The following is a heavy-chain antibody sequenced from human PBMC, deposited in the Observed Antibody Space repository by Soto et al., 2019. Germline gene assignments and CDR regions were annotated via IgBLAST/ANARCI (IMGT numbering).Heavy chain of an antibody. CDR1: GYTFTNYG. CDR3: ARGEYYDFWSGYPSCDY. V-gene: IGHV1-18*01. J-gene: IGHJ4*02. D-gene: IGHD3-3*01. CDR2: INVYNGNT. Sequence: ASVKVSCKASGYTFTNYGITWVRQAPGQGLEWMGWINVYNGNTDYAQKVQDRVTMTTDTSTSTAYMELRSLRSDGTAVYYCARGEYYDFWSGYPSCDYWGQGTLVTVSS.